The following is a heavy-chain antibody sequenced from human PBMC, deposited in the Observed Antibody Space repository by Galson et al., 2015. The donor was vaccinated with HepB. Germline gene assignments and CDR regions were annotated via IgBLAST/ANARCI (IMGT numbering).Heavy chain of an antibody. CDR1: GFTFSSYG. Sequence: SLRLSCAASGFTFSSYGMHWVRQAPGKGLEWVAVISYDGSNKYYADSVKGRFTISRDNSKNTLYLQMNSLRAEDTAVYYCAKDDYPTYYYYGMDVWGQGTTVTVSS. V-gene: IGHV3-30*18. CDR2: ISYDGSNK. D-gene: IGHD4-11*01. CDR3: AKDDYPTYYYYGMDV. J-gene: IGHJ6*02.